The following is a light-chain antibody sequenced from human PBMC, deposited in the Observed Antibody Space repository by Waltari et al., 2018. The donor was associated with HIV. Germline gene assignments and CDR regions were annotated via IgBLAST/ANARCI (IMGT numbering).Light chain of an antibody. CDR3: ATWDDSLRGVV. J-gene: IGLJ2*01. V-gene: IGLV1-47*01. CDR2: RNN. Sequence: QSVLTQPPSASGTPGQRISISCFGSSSNIGSNYGYWYQQLPGHAPNLLIYRNNQGPSGVPDRFSGSKSGTSASLAISGLRSEDEADYYCATWDDSLRGVVFGGGAKLTVL. CDR1: SSNIGSNY.